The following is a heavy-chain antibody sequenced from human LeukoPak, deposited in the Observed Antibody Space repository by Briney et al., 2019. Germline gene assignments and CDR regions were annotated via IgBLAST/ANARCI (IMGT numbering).Heavy chain of an antibody. Sequence: GASVKVSCKASGYTFSDYSMHWVRQAPGQGLEWMGWLNPKSGGSNYAQKFQSRVTMTRDTSISTAYMELSSLTSDDTAVYYCARDRVGTNPNWFDPWGQGTLVTVSS. D-gene: IGHD1/OR15-1a*01. CDR2: LNPKSGGS. V-gene: IGHV1-2*02. CDR1: GYTFSDYS. J-gene: IGHJ5*02. CDR3: ARDRVGTNPNWFDP.